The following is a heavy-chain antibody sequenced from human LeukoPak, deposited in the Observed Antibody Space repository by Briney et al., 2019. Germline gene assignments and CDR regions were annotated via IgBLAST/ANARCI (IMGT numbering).Heavy chain of an antibody. CDR1: GFTFSSYS. D-gene: IGHD6-19*01. V-gene: IGHV3-21*01. CDR2: ISSSSSYI. J-gene: IGHJ6*02. CDR3: ARWLENYYYYYGMDV. Sequence: GSLRLSCAASGFTFSSYSMNWVRQAPGKGLEWVSSISSSSSYIYYADSVKGRFTISRDNAKNSLYLQMNSLRAEDTAVYYCARWLENYYYYYGMDVWGQGTTVTVSS.